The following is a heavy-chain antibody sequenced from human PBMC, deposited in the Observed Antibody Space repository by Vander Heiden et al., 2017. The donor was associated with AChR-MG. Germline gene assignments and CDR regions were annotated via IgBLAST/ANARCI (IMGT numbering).Heavy chain of an antibody. V-gene: IGHV3-30-3*01. D-gene: IGHD6-19*01. Sequence: QVQLVESGGGVVQPGRSLRLSCAASGFTFSSYAMHWVRQAPGKGLEWVAVISYDGSNKYYADSVKGRFTISRDNSKNTLYLQMNSLRAEDTAVYYCASLASGWYGDYWGQGTLVTVSS. J-gene: IGHJ4*02. CDR3: ASLASGWYGDY. CDR1: GFTFSSYA. CDR2: ISYDGSNK.